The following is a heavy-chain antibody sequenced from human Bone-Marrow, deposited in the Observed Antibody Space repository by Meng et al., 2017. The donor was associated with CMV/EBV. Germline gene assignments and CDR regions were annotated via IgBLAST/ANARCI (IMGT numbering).Heavy chain of an antibody. CDR2: ISAYNGNT. CDR1: GYTFTSYG. Sequence: ASVKVSCKASGYTFTSYGISWVRQAPGQGLEWMGWISAYNGNTNYAQKLQGRVTMTTDTSTSTAYMELRSLRSDDTAVYYCARGGHDFWSGYTPYYYYGMDVWGQGITVTGSS. CDR3: ARGGHDFWSGYTPYYYYGMDV. V-gene: IGHV1-18*01. J-gene: IGHJ6*02. D-gene: IGHD3-3*01.